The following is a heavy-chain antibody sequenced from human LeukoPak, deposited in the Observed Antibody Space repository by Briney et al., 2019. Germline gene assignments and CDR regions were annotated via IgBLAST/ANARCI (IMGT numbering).Heavy chain of an antibody. D-gene: IGHD3-10*01. V-gene: IGHV1-18*01. CDR1: GYTFTSYG. CDR3: ARRPVYNAFDI. CDR2: ISAYNGNT. Sequence: ASVKVSCKASGYTFTSYGISWVRQAPGQGLEWMGWISAYNGNTNCVQKLQGRVTMTTGTSTSTAYMELRSLRSDDTAVYYCARRPVYNAFDIWGQGTMVTVSS. J-gene: IGHJ3*02.